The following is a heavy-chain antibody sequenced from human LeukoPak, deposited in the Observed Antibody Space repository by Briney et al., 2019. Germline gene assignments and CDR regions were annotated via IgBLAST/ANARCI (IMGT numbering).Heavy chain of an antibody. CDR3: ARGPFVVVIAATDKTWFDP. D-gene: IGHD2-15*01. CDR2: IKQDGSEK. Sequence: GGSLRLSCAASGFTFSSYWMSWVRQAPGKGLEWVANIKQDGSEKYYVDSVKGRSTISRDNAKNSLYLQLNSLRAEDTAVYYCARGPFVVVIAATDKTWFDPWGQGTLVTVSS. CDR1: GFTFSSYW. V-gene: IGHV3-7*03. J-gene: IGHJ5*02.